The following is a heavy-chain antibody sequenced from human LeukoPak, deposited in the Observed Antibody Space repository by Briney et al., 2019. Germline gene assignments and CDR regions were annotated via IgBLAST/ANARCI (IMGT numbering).Heavy chain of an antibody. D-gene: IGHD3-22*01. J-gene: IGHJ3*02. CDR3: ARRTYYYDGNGFDAFDI. CDR2: ISGGSSGST. V-gene: IGHV3-23*01. Sequence: TGGSLRLSCAASGFTFSDYAMSWVRQAPGKGLEWLSVISGGSSGSTYYADSVTGRFTVSRDNSKNTLYLQMNSLRAEDTAVYYCARRTYYYDGNGFDAFDIWGQGTVVTVSS. CDR1: GFTFSDYA.